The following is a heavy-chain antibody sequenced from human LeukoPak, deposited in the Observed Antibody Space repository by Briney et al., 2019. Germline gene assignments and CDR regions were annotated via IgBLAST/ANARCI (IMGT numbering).Heavy chain of an antibody. Sequence: DPSETLSLTCAVYGGSFSGYYWSWIRQPPGKGLEWIGEINHSGSTNSNPSLKSRVTISVDTSRNQSSLKLSSVTAADTAVYYCARRLLGYCSGGSCYSGYFQHWGQGTLVTVSS. D-gene: IGHD2-15*01. CDR2: INHSGST. V-gene: IGHV4-34*01. CDR1: GGSFSGYY. CDR3: ARRLLGYCSGGSCYSGYFQH. J-gene: IGHJ1*01.